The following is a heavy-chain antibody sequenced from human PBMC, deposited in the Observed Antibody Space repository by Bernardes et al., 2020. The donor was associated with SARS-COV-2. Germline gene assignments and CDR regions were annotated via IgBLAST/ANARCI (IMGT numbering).Heavy chain of an antibody. V-gene: IGHV3-23*01. CDR1: GFRVGEYA. Sequence: GGSLRLSCAASGFRVGEYAMSWVRQAPGKGLEWVSGISGSGDITNYADSVKGRFTISRDISKNTVFLQMNTLRAGDTAIYYCAKVYCDSDCDFFDHWGQGTLVTVSS. D-gene: IGHD2-21*02. CDR2: ISGSGDIT. CDR3: AKVYCDSDCDFFDH. J-gene: IGHJ4*02.